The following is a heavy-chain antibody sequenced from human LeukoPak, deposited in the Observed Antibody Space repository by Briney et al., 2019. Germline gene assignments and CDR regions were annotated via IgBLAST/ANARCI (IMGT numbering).Heavy chain of an antibody. Sequence: GGSLRLSCAASGFTFSSYSMNWVRQAPGKGLEWVSYISSSSSTIYYADSLKGRTTISRDNARRSLFLQMNSLRAEDTAVYYCARRASTERGHSYGLDYWGQGTLVTVSS. J-gene: IGHJ4*02. CDR1: GFTFSSYS. CDR3: ARRASTERGHSYGLDY. D-gene: IGHD5-18*01. CDR2: ISSSSSTI. V-gene: IGHV3-48*04.